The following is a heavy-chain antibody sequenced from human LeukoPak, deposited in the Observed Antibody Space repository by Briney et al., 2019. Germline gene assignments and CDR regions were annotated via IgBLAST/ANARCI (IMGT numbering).Heavy chain of an antibody. CDR3: ARRRRPPRKTFDY. CDR2: INHGGST. CDR1: GGSFSGYY. J-gene: IGHJ4*02. V-gene: IGHV4-34*01. Sequence: PSETLSLTCAVYGGSFSGYYWSWIRQPPGKGLEWIGEINHGGSTNHNPSLKSRVTISVDTSKNQFSLKLSSVTAADTAVYYCARRRRPPRKTFDYWGQGTLVTVSS.